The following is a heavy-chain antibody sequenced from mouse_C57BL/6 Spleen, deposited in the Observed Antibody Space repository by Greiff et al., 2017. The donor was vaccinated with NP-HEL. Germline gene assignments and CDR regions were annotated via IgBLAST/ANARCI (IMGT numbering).Heavy chain of an antibody. Sequence: DVKLVESGGDLVKPGGSLKLSCAASGFTFSSYGMSWVRQTPDKRLEWVATISSGGSYTYYPDSVKGRFTISRDNAKNTLYLQMSSLKSEDTAMYYCASLLLDYAMDYWGQGTSVTVSS. V-gene: IGHV5-6*02. CDR2: ISSGGSYT. CDR3: ASLLLDYAMDY. CDR1: GFTFSSYG. D-gene: IGHD2-10*01. J-gene: IGHJ4*01.